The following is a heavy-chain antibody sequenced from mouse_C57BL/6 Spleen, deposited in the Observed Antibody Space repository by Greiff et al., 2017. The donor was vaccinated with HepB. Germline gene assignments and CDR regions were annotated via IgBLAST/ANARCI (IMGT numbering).Heavy chain of an antibody. D-gene: IGHD1-1*01. CDR1: GFTFSSYG. CDR3: ARHNYGSSYWFAY. CDR2: ISSGGSYT. Sequence: EVQVVESGGDLVKPGGSLKLSCAASGFTFSSYGMSWVRQTPDKRLEWVATISSGGSYTYYPDSVKGRFTISRDNAKNTLYLQMSRLKSEDTAMYYCARHNYGSSYWFAYWGQGTLVTVSA. V-gene: IGHV5-6*01. J-gene: IGHJ3*01.